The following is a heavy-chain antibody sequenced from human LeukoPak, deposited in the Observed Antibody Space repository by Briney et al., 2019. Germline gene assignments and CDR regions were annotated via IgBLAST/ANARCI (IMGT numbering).Heavy chain of an antibody. CDR3: ANDPGLGYYFDY. CDR2: IRYDGSNK. V-gene: IGHV3-30*02. CDR1: GFTFSSYE. D-gene: IGHD3/OR15-3a*01. J-gene: IGHJ4*02. Sequence: GGSLRLSCAASGFTFSSYEMNWVRQAPGKGLEWVAFIRYDGSNKYYADSVKGRFTISRDNSKNTLYLQMNSLRAEDTAVYYCANDPGLGYYFDYWGQGTLVTVSS.